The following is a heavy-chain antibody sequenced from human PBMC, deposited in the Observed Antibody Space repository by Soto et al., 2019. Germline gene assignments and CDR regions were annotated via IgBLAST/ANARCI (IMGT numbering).Heavy chain of an antibody. V-gene: IGHV4-59*01. J-gene: IGHJ4*01. CDR1: GGSISSYY. CDR2: IYYSGST. D-gene: IGHD6-6*01. Sequence: SETLSLTCTVSGGSISSYYWSWIRQPPGKGLEWIGYIYYSGSTNYNPFLKNRVTISVDTSKNQFCLKLSAVTAADTAVYYCASSGSSSTAAYYFDYWGHGTLVTVSS. CDR3: ASSGSSSTAAYYFDY.